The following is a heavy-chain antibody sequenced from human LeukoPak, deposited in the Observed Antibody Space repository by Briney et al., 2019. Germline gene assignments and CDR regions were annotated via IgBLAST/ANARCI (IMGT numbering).Heavy chain of an antibody. CDR2: IYYSGST. D-gene: IGHD2-15*01. V-gene: IGHV4-30-4*08. Sequence: PSQTLSLTCTVSGGSISSGGYYWSWIRQLPGKGLEWIGYIYYSGSTYYNPSLKSRVTISVDTSKNQFSLKLSSVTAADTAVYYCARGPWGYCSGGSCYYFDYWGQGTLVTVSS. J-gene: IGHJ4*02. CDR3: ARGPWGYCSGGSCYYFDY. CDR1: GGSISSGGYY.